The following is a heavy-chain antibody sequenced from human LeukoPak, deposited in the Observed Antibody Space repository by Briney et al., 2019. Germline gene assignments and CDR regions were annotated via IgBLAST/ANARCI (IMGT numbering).Heavy chain of an antibody. CDR1: GITLSNYG. D-gene: IGHD3-22*01. Sequence: GGSLRLPCAVSGITLSNYGMSWVRQAPGKGLEWVAGISDSGGSTNYADSVKGRFTISRDTPKNTLFLQMNSLRAEDTAVYFCAKRGVVIRVILVGFHKEAYYFDSWGQGALVTVSS. CDR3: AKRGVVIRVILVGFHKEAYYFDS. J-gene: IGHJ4*02. CDR2: ISDSGGST. V-gene: IGHV3-23*01.